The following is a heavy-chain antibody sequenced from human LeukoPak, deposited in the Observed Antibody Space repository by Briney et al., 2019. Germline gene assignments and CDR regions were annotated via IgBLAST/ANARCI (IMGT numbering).Heavy chain of an antibody. Sequence: ASVKVSCKVSGYTLTELSMHWVRQAPGKGLEWMGGFDPEDGETIYAQKFQGRVTMTEDTSTDTAYMELSSLRSEDTAVYYCATVPAEKLYSGSYPGRAFDIWGQGTMVTVSS. CDR3: ATVPAEKLYSGSYPGRAFDI. D-gene: IGHD1-26*01. V-gene: IGHV1-24*01. CDR2: FDPEDGET. J-gene: IGHJ3*02. CDR1: GYTLTELS.